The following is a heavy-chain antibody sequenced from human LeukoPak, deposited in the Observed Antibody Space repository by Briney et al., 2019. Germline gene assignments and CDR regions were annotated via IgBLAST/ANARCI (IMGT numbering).Heavy chain of an antibody. CDR2: IHYSGST. CDR1: GGSISSGTYH. D-gene: IGHD1-26*01. Sequence: SETLSLNCTVSGGSISSGTYHWGWVRQPPGKGLEWIGNIHYSGSTYYNPSLKSPVTISVDTSKNQFSLQLSSVTAADTAVYYCAGRVGARIWTGMHFWGQGTLVTVSS. V-gene: IGHV4-39*01. CDR3: AGRVGARIWTGMHF. J-gene: IGHJ4*02.